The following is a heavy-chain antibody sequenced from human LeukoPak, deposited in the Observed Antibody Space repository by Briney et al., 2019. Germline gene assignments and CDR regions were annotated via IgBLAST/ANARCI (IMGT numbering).Heavy chain of an antibody. CDR1: GGSISSRTYY. Sequence: SETLSLTCTVAGGSISSRTYYWAWIRQPPWQGLEWIGNIYYSGSTYYNPSLKSRVTISVDTSKNQFSLKLSSVTAADTAVYYCARQSGAAAGYYYYYYMDVWGKGTTVTISS. J-gene: IGHJ6*03. D-gene: IGHD6-13*01. V-gene: IGHV4-39*01. CDR2: IYYSGST. CDR3: ARQSGAAAGYYYYYYMDV.